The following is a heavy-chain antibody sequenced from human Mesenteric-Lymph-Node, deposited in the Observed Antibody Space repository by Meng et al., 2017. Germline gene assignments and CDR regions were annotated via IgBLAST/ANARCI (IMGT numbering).Heavy chain of an antibody. CDR1: GGSFSNFF. CDR2: INHRGTT. V-gene: IGHV4-34*01. CDR3: ARELSGWYEDY. J-gene: IGHJ4*02. D-gene: IGHD6-19*01. Sequence: SETLSLTCAVYGGSFSNFFWIWIRQSPGKGLEWIGEINHRGTTNYDSSLKSRVTISIDNSMNQFSLKLSSVTAADTAVYYCARELSGWYEDYWGQGTLVTVSS.